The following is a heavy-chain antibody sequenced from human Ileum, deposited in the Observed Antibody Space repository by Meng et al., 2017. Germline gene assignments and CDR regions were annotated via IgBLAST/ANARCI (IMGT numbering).Heavy chain of an antibody. Sequence: QAPQQQGGSGLLKPSETLSLTCTVFGASFTGYSWTWIRQSPGKGLEWIGEVNHDGGTNYSPSLKSRVIISIDTSKNQFSLKLTAVTATDAAVYYCAREGSWFGADYWGQGTLVTVSS. CDR3: AREGSWFGADY. D-gene: IGHD3-10*01. J-gene: IGHJ4*02. CDR2: VNHDGGT. CDR1: GASFTGYS. V-gene: IGHV4-34*02.